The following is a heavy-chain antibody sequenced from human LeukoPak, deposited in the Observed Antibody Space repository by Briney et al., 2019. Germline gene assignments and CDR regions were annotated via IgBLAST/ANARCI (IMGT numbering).Heavy chain of an antibody. V-gene: IGHV4-59*12. CDR3: ARTDSSGWWFYFDY. CDR1: GGSISSYY. CDR2: IYYSGTT. D-gene: IGHD6-19*01. Sequence: SETLSLTCTVSGGSISSYYLSWIRQPPGKGLEWIGYIYYSGTTNFNPSLKSRVTISVDTSKNQSSLKLSSLTAADTAVYYCARTDSSGWWFYFDYWGQGTLVTVSS. J-gene: IGHJ4*02.